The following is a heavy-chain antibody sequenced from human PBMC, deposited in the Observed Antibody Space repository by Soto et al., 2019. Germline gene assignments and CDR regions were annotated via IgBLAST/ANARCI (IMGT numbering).Heavy chain of an antibody. D-gene: IGHD1-20*01. J-gene: IGHJ5*02. CDR2: MNPNSGNT. V-gene: IGHV1-8*01. CDR1: GYTFTSYD. CDR3: ARADNWNPEANWFDP. Sequence: ASVKVSCKASGYTFTSYDTNWVRQATGQGLEWMGWMNPNSGNTGYAQKFQGRVTMTRNTSISTAYMELSSLRSEDTAVYYCARADNWNPEANWFDPWGQGTLVTVSS.